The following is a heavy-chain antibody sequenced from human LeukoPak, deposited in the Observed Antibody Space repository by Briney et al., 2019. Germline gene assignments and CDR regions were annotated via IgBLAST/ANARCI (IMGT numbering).Heavy chain of an antibody. D-gene: IGHD4-17*01. CDR2: ISPYNGNT. J-gene: IGHJ5*02. V-gene: IGHV1-18*01. Sequence: ASVKVSCKASGYTFTSYGIGWVRQAPGQGLEWMGWISPYNGNTNYAPKLQGRVTMTTDTSTSTAYMELRSLRSDDTAVYYCARGDDYGWFDPWGQGTLVTVSS. CDR1: GYTFTSYG. CDR3: ARGDDYGWFDP.